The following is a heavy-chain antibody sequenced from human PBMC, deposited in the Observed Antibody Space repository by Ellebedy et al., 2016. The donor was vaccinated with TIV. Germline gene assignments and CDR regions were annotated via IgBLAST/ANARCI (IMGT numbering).Heavy chain of an antibody. CDR2: ITTKGGST. V-gene: IGHV3-64D*06. CDR3: VMWDGSGQAD. J-gene: IGHJ4*02. D-gene: IGHD3-10*01. CDR1: GFTFSSSA. Sequence: GESLKISXSASGFTFSSSATHWVRQAPGKGLEYVSAITTKGGSTYYADSVKGRFTISRDNSKNTLFLQMSSLRAEDTAVYYCVMWDGSGQADWGQGTLVTVSS.